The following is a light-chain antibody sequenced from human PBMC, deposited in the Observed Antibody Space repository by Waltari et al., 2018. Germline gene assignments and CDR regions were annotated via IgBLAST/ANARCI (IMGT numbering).Light chain of an antibody. CDR3: QVWDDTTNSGV. Sequence: YVLTQPPSVSVAPGKTATLTCGGEKIETKSVNWYQQKPGQAPVLVLFYDTDRPSGIPDRFSGSNSGNTATLTISWVEAGDEADYHCQVWDDTTNSGVFGGGTRLTVL. J-gene: IGLJ3*02. CDR2: YDT. CDR1: KIETKS. V-gene: IGLV3-21*04.